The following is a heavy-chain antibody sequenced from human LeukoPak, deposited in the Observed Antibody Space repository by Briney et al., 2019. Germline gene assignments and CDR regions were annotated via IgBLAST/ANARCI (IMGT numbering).Heavy chain of an antibody. V-gene: IGHV3-23*01. Sequence: GGSLRLSCAASGFTFSSYGMSGVRQAPGKGLEWVSTISGRGDSTHYVDSVKGRFTISRDNSKNTLYLQMNSLRAEDTAVYYCARRAGGYSHPYDYWGQGTLVTVSS. CDR1: GFTFSSYG. J-gene: IGHJ4*02. CDR3: ARRAGGYSHPYDY. D-gene: IGHD4-23*01. CDR2: ISGRGDST.